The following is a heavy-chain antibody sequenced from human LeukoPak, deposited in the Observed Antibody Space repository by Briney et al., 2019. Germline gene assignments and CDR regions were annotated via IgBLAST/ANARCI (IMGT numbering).Heavy chain of an antibody. Sequence: PWGSLRLSCAASGFTFSSYWMHWVRQAPGKGLVWVSRINSDGSSTTYADSVKGRFTISRDNAKNTLYLQMNSLRAEDTAVYYCAKLQMIVVVPRGYFDYWGQGTLVTVSS. J-gene: IGHJ4*02. CDR2: INSDGSST. V-gene: IGHV3-74*01. CDR3: AKLQMIVVVPRGYFDY. D-gene: IGHD3-22*01. CDR1: GFTFSSYW.